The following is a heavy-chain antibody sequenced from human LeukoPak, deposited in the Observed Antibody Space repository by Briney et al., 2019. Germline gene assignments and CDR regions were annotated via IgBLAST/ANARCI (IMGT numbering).Heavy chain of an antibody. CDR3: ARHSAALIVVATDDAFDI. V-gene: IGHV1-69*05. Sequence: SVKASCKASGGTFSSYAISWVRQAPGQGLEWMGRIIPIFSTANYAQNFHARVTITTDESTCTAYMDLSRLRPEDTAVYYCARHSAALIVVATDDAFDIWGQGTMVTVSS. J-gene: IGHJ3*02. D-gene: IGHD3-22*01. CDR1: GGTFSSYA. CDR2: IIPIFSTA.